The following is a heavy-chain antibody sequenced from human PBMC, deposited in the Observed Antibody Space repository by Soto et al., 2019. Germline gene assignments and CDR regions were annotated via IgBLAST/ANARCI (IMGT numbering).Heavy chain of an antibody. D-gene: IGHD4-17*01. Sequence: QITLKESGPPLVKPTQTLTLTCTFSGFSLSTNGVGVGWIRQPPGKALEWLALIYWDDSKEYSPSLRSRLTITKDTSRNKVVLTMTTMDPVDTATYYCAKKGGGDYILGYWGQGTLVTVSA. V-gene: IGHV2-5*02. J-gene: IGHJ4*02. CDR1: GFSLSTNGVG. CDR2: IYWDDSK. CDR3: AKKGGGDYILGY.